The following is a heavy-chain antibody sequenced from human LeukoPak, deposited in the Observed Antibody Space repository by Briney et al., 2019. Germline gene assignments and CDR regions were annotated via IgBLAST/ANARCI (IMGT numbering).Heavy chain of an antibody. CDR1: GFTISRYW. V-gene: IGHV3-74*01. CDR2: INTEGGST. CDR3: ARGAAPDLYYFDY. J-gene: IGHJ4*02. D-gene: IGHD6-13*01. Sequence: PGGSLRLSCAASGFTISRYWMHWVRQAPGKGLVWLSRINTEGGSTNYADSVKGRFTISRDNAKNTLYLQLNSLRADDTAVYYCARGAAPDLYYFDYWAQGTLVTVSS.